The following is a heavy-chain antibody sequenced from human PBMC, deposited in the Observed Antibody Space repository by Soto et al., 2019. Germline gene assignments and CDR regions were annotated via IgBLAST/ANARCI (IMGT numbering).Heavy chain of an antibody. CDR2: ISSSSSYI. D-gene: IGHD1-26*01. J-gene: IGHJ4*02. V-gene: IGHV3-21*01. Sequence: EVQLVESGGGLVKPGGSLRLSCAASGFTFSSYSMKWVRQAPGKGLEWVSSISSSSSYIYYADSVKGRFTISRDNAKISLYLQMNSLRAEDSAVYYCARELGATPDYWGQGTLVTVSS. CDR1: GFTFSSYS. CDR3: ARELGATPDY.